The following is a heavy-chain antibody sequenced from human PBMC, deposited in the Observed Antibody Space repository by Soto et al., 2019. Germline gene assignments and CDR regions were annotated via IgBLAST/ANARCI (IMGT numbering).Heavy chain of an antibody. Sequence: SETLSLTCAVYDGSSSGYYWSWIRQPPGKGLEWIGEIFHGGSTDYSPSLKSRVTISVDTSKNQFSLELSSVTAADTAVYYCVRVTSVLGSEGAYVGSWFDPWGQGTLVTVSS. CDR2: IFHGGST. J-gene: IGHJ5*02. D-gene: IGHD5-12*01. V-gene: IGHV4-34*12. CDR3: VRVTSVLGSEGAYVGSWFDP. CDR1: DGSSSGYY.